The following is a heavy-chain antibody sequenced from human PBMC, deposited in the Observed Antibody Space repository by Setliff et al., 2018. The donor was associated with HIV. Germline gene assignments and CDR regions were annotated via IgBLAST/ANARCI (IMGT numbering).Heavy chain of an antibody. CDR3: ARDFCSSTTCTNWFHP. CDR1: GGSFSGYY. J-gene: IGHJ5*02. Sequence: SETLSLTCAVYGGSFSGYYWSWIRQPPGKGLEWIGEINHSGSTNYNPSLKSRVTISVDTSKNHFSLKLSSVTAADTAVYYCARDFCSSTTCTNWFHPWGQGTLVTVSS. V-gene: IGHV4-34*01. D-gene: IGHD2-2*01. CDR2: INHSGST.